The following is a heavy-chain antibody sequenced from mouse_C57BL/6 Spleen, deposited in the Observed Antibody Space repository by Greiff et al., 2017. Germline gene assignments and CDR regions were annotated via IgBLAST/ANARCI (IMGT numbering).Heavy chain of an antibody. Sequence: VQLQQSGPGLVQPSQSLSITCTVSGFSLTSYGVHWVRQSPGKGLEWLGVIWSGGSTDYNAAFISRLSISKDNSKSQVFFKMNSLQADDTAIYYCARPFYYGSSLDYAMDYWGQGTSVTVSS. CDR3: ARPFYYGSSLDYAMDY. D-gene: IGHD1-1*01. J-gene: IGHJ4*01. V-gene: IGHV2-2*01. CDR2: IWSGGST. CDR1: GFSLTSYG.